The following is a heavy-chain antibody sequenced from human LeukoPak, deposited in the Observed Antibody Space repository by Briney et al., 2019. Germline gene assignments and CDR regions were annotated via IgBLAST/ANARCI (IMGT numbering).Heavy chain of an antibody. Sequence: PSETLSLTCAVYGGSFSGFYWSWIRQPPGKGLEWIGEINHSGSTNYNPSLKSRVTISVDTSKNQFSLKLSSVSAADTAVYYCARGYGGYNGYVKLDYWGQGTLVTISS. CDR1: GGSFSGFY. D-gene: IGHD5-12*01. J-gene: IGHJ4*02. CDR3: ARGYGGYNGYVKLDY. V-gene: IGHV4-34*01. CDR2: INHSGST.